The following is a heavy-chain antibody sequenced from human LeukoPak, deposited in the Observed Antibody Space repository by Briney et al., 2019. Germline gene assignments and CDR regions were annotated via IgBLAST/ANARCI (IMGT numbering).Heavy chain of an antibody. D-gene: IGHD6-13*01. J-gene: IGHJ6*03. CDR3: ARDFQERYSSSWYPLWYYYYYMDV. Sequence: ASVKVSCKASGYTFTSYYMHWVRQAPGQGLEWMGIINPSGGSTSYAQKFQGRVTMTRDTSTSTVYMELSSLRSEDTAVYYCARDFQERYSSSWYPLWYYYYYMDVWGKGTTVTISS. V-gene: IGHV1-46*01. CDR2: INPSGGST. CDR1: GYTFTSYY.